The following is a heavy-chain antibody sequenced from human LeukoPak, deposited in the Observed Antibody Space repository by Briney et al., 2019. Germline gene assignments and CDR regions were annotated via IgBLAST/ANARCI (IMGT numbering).Heavy chain of an antibody. J-gene: IGHJ5*02. CDR3: ARDGDTAMVTTGNWFDP. CDR1: GFTFSSYS. CDR2: ISSSSSYI. D-gene: IGHD5-18*01. V-gene: IGHV3-21*01. Sequence: GGSLRLSCAASGFTFSSYSMNWVRQAPGKGLEWVSSISSSSSYIHYADSVKGRFTISRDNAKNSLYLQMNSLRAEDTAVYYCARDGDTAMVTTGNWFDPWGQGTLVTVSS.